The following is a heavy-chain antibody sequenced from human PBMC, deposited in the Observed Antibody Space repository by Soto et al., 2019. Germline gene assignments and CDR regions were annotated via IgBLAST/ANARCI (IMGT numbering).Heavy chain of an antibody. D-gene: IGHD3-3*01. CDR2: ISSSSSTI. J-gene: IGHJ6*02. CDR3: ARDLFGVLPLYGMDV. V-gene: IGHV3-48*02. Sequence: GGSLRLSCAASGFTFSSYSMNWVRQAPGKGLEWVSYISSSSSTIYYADSVKGRFTISRDNAKNSLYLQMNSLGDEDTAVYYCARDLFGVLPLYGMDVWGQGTTVTVSS. CDR1: GFTFSSYS.